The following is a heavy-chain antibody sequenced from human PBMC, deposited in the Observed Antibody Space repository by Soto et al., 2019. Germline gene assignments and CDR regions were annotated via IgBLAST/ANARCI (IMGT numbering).Heavy chain of an antibody. J-gene: IGHJ6*02. CDR1: GFTFSSYG. CDR2: ISYDGSNK. CDR3: AKDQAAAGTVPPGHYYYGMDV. D-gene: IGHD6-13*01. V-gene: IGHV3-30*18. Sequence: PVGSLRLSCAASGFTFSSYGMHWVRQAPGKGLEWVAVISYDGSNKYYADSVKGRFTISRDNSKNTLYLQMNSLRAEDTAVYYCAKDQAAAGTVPPGHYYYGMDVWGQGTTVTVSS.